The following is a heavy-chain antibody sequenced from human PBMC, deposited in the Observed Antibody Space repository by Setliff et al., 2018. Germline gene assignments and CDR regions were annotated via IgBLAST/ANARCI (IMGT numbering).Heavy chain of an antibody. CDR2: INSGSGFLT. D-gene: IGHD1-7*01. J-gene: IGHJ4*02. V-gene: IGHV3-23*01. CDR1: GFTFSSWG. Sequence: PGGSLRLSCTASGFTFSSWGMSWVRQAPGKGLEWVSGINSGSGFLTHYADSVKGRFTISRDNSKNTLYLEMTSLRADDTAIYYCAKAGGWNWPRYYFDYWGQGTQVTVSS. CDR3: AKAGGWNWPRYYFDY.